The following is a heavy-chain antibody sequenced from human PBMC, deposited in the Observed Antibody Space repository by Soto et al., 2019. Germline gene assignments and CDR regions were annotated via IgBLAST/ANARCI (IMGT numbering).Heavy chain of an antibody. D-gene: IGHD3-10*01. V-gene: IGHV3-21*01. CDR3: ARDVTMVRGVISPLDY. Sequence: PGGSLRLSCAASGFTFSSYSMNWVRQAPGKGLEWVSSISSSSSYIYYADSVKGRFTISRDNAKNSLYLQMNSLRAEDTAVYYCARDVTMVRGVISPLDYWGQGTLVTVS. CDR1: GFTFSSYS. CDR2: ISSSSSYI. J-gene: IGHJ4*02.